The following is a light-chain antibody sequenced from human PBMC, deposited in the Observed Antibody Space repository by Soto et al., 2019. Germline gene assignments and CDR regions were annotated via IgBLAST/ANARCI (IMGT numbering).Light chain of an antibody. CDR3: QQYDRLPRT. V-gene: IGKV3-20*01. CDR2: SAS. J-gene: IGKJ1*01. Sequence: EIVVTQSRGTLCFSPLERSTLSCRASQSVSGNYLAWYYQKPGQAPRVLIHSASIRANGIPDRFSGSGSGTDFTLTINRLEPEDSGMFYCQQYDRLPRTFGQGTKVDIK. CDR1: QSVSGNY.